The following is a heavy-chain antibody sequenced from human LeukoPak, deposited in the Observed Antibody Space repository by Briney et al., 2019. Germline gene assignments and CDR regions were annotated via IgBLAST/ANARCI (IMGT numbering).Heavy chain of an antibody. V-gene: IGHV3-21*01. D-gene: IGHD3-10*01. Sequence: GGSLRLSCAASGFTFSSYSMNWVRQAPGKGLEWVSSISSSSSYIYYADSVKGRFTISRDNAKNSLYLQMNSLRAEDTAVYYCARAPRYYCGSGSSSYYMDVWGKGTTVTVSS. J-gene: IGHJ6*03. CDR1: GFTFSSYS. CDR2: ISSSSSYI. CDR3: ARAPRYYCGSGSSSYYMDV.